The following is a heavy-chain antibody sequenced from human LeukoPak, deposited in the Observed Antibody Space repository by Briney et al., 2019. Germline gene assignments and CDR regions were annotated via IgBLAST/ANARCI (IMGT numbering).Heavy chain of an antibody. Sequence: GGSLRLSCAASGFTFSSDGMRWVRQAPGKGLEWVAYIRYDGSNKYYADSVKGRFTISRHNSKNTLYLQMNSLRAEDTAVYYCAKDKLWSHYYFDYWGQGTLVTVSS. V-gene: IGHV3-30*02. CDR1: GFTFSSDG. J-gene: IGHJ4*02. D-gene: IGHD5-18*01. CDR2: IRYDGSNK. CDR3: AKDKLWSHYYFDY.